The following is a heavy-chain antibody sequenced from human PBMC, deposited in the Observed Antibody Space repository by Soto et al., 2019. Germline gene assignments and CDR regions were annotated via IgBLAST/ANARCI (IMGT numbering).Heavy chain of an antibody. CDR1: GFSISDYG. CDR2: ISYDGSNT. J-gene: IGHJ6*02. CDR3: AKGAGDRLSLGMDV. Sequence: VQLVESGGGWVQPGRSLRLSCAASGFSISDYGMEWVRQAPGKGLEWVALISYDGSNTYYADSVKGRFTISRDNSKDTLFLQMTGLRREDTAVYYCAKGAGDRLSLGMDVWGQGTTVTVSS. V-gene: IGHV3-30*18. D-gene: IGHD1-26*01.